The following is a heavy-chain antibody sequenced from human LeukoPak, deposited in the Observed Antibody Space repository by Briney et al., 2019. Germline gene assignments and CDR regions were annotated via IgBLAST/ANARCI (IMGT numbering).Heavy chain of an antibody. V-gene: IGHV3-48*04. D-gene: IGHD1-26*01. J-gene: IGHJ4*02. CDR1: GFTFSSYS. Sequence: GSLRLSCAASGFTFSSYSMNWVRQAPGKGLEWISYIPSSSGTIYYADSVTGRFTISRDNAKNSLYLQMNSLRAEDAAVYYCARDNSGSYSHPFDYWGQGALVTVSS. CDR2: IPSSSGTI. CDR3: ARDNSGSYSHPFDY.